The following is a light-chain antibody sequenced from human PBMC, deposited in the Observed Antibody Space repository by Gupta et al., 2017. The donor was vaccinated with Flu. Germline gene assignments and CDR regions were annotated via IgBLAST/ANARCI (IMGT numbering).Light chain of an antibody. CDR1: QSVTTS. Sequence: GEGATLSCRASQSVTTSLAWYQQKPRQAPRLLIYGASTRATGIPARFSGSGSGTEFTLTVTSLQSEDFAVYYCQQYKRWPPTFGGGTKVEIK. CDR2: GAS. V-gene: IGKV3-15*01. J-gene: IGKJ4*01. CDR3: QQYKRWPPT.